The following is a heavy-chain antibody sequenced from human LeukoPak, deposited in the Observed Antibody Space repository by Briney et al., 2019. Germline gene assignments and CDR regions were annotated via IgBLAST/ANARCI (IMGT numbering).Heavy chain of an antibody. V-gene: IGHV4-59*01. Sequence: SETLSLTCTVSGGSIGSYYWSWIRQPPGKGLEWIGYIYYSGSTSYNPSLKSRVTISVDTSMNQFSLKLNSVTAADTAVYYCARSSEGRYYYDSSGYSYFYYYMDVWGKGTTVTISS. J-gene: IGHJ6*03. CDR3: ARSSEGRYYYDSSGYSYFYYYMDV. CDR2: IYYSGST. CDR1: GGSIGSYY. D-gene: IGHD3-22*01.